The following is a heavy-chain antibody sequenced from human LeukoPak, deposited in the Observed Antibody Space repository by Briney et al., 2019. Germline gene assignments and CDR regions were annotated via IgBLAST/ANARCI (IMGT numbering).Heavy chain of an antibody. J-gene: IGHJ4*02. CDR3: ARQMVREFFHPDQYYFDY. V-gene: IGHV5-51*01. CDR2: IYPGDSDT. Sequence: GESLKISCKGSGYSFTSYWIGWVRQMPGKGLEWMGIIYPGDSDTRYSPSFQGQVTISADKSISTAYPQWSSLKASDTAMYYCARQMVREFFHPDQYYFDYWGQGTLVTVSS. D-gene: IGHD3-10*01. CDR1: GYSFTSYW.